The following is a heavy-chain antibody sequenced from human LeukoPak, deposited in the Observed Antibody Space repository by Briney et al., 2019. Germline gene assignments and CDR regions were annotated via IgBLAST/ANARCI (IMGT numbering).Heavy chain of an antibody. Sequence: PSETLSLTCTVSGGSISSGNYYWNWIRQPAGKGLEWIGRIWADGAPTYRPSLKSRVTISVDTSKNQFSLRLSSVTAADTAVYYCARGRDSRGYQFMGFDSWGQGTLVTVSS. D-gene: IGHD3-22*01. V-gene: IGHV4-61*02. CDR2: IWADGAP. CDR3: ARGRDSRGYQFMGFDS. J-gene: IGHJ4*02. CDR1: GGSISSGNYY.